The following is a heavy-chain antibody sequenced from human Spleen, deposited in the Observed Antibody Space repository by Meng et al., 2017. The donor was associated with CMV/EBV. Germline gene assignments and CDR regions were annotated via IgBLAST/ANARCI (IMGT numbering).Heavy chain of an antibody. CDR1: GYTFTSYY. D-gene: IGHD4-17*01. CDR2: INPSGGST. J-gene: IGHJ6*02. Sequence: ASVKVSCKASGYTFTSYYMHWVRQAPGQGLEWMGIINPSGGSTSYVQKFQGRVTMTRDTSTSTVYMELSSLRSEDTAVYYCARGSPTTVTTYGMDVWGQGTTVTVSS. CDR3: ARGSPTTVTTYGMDV. V-gene: IGHV1-46*01.